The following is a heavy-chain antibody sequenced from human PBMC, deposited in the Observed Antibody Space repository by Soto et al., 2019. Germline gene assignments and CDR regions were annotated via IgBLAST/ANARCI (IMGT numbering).Heavy chain of an antibody. D-gene: IGHD2-15*01. CDR3: ARGVRYCSGGSCYTPADWFDP. Sequence: ASVKVSCKASGYTFTSYDINWVRQATGQGLEWMGWMNPNSGNTGYAQKFQGRVTMTRNTSISTAYMELISLRSEDTAVYYCARGVRYCSGGSCYTPADWFDPWGQGTLVTVSS. CDR2: MNPNSGNT. J-gene: IGHJ5*02. V-gene: IGHV1-8*02. CDR1: GYTFTSYD.